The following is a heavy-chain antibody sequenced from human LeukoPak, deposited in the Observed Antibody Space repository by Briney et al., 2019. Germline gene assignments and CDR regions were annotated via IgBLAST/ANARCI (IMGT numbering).Heavy chain of an antibody. D-gene: IGHD6-6*01. J-gene: IGHJ4*02. CDR1: GFTFSSYG. V-gene: IGHV3-33*01. Sequence: GSLRLSCAASGFTFSSYGMHWVRQAPGKGLEWVAVIWYDGSNKYYADSVKGQFTISRDNSKNTLYLQMNSLRAEDTAVYYCAGTYSSSSGAFDYWGQGTLVTVSS. CDR3: AGTYSSSSGAFDY. CDR2: IWYDGSNK.